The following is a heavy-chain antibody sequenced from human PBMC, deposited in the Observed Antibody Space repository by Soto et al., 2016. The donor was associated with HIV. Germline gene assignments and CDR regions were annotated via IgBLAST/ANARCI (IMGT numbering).Heavy chain of an antibody. V-gene: IGHV4-59*01. J-gene: IGHJ4*02. Sequence: QVQLQESGPGLVKPSETLSLTCTVSGGSISSYYWSWIRQPPGKGLEWIGYIYYSGSTNYNSSLKSRVTISIDTSKNQFSLKLSSVTAADTAVYYCARDPRSGNFDYWGQGTLVTVSS. CDR3: ARDPRSGNFDY. CDR1: GGSISSYY. D-gene: IGHD2-15*01. CDR2: IYYSGST.